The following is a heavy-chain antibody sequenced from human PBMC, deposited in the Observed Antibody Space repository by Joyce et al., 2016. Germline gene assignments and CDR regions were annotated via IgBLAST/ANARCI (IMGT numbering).Heavy chain of an antibody. J-gene: IGHJ5*02. V-gene: IGHV4-34*01. D-gene: IGHD7-27*01. CDR3: ARGPRSNWGLVWFDP. CDR1: GGSFSGYY. CDR2: INRSGST. Sequence: QVQLQQWGAGLLKPSETLSLTCAVYGGSFSGYYWSWIRQPPGKGLGWIGEINRSGSTNYTPSLKSRVTISVDTSKNQCSLKLSSVTAADTAVYYCARGPRSNWGLVWFDPWGQGTLVTVSS.